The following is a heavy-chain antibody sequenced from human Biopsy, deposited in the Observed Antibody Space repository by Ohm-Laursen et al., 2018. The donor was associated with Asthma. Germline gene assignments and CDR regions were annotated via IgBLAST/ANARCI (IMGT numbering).Heavy chain of an antibody. Sequence: LRLSCAASGFTFSSYGMHWVRQAPGKGLEWVAVIWYDGSIKYYADSVKGRFTISRDNSKNTLHLEMNSLRVEDTAVYYCPKDVFPGWELRRGPDYWGQGTLVTVSS. J-gene: IGHJ4*02. CDR1: GFTFSSYG. CDR3: PKDVFPGWELRRGPDY. V-gene: IGHV3-33*06. D-gene: IGHD1-26*01. CDR2: IWYDGSIK.